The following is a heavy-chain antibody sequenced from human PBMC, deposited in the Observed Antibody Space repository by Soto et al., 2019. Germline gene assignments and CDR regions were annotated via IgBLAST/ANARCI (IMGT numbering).Heavy chain of an antibody. V-gene: IGHV3-7*03. D-gene: IGHD3-16*01. J-gene: IGHJ5*02. Sequence: EMQLVESGGGLVQPGGSLRLSCAASGFTFSNYWMSWARQAPGKGLEWVAVIKQDGSETYYVDSVKGRFTISRDNAKNSLYLQMNSLRAEDTAVYFCVTDWGQLSGAWGQGILVTVSS. CDR1: GFTFSNYW. CDR2: IKQDGSET. CDR3: VTDWGQLSGA.